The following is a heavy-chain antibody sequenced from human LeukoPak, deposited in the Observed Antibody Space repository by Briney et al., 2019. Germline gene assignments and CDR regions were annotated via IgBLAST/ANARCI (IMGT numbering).Heavy chain of an antibody. Sequence: GRSLRLSCAASGFTFSSYAMHWVRQAPGKGLEWVAVISYDGSKKYYADSVKGRFTISRDNSKNTLYLQMNSLRAEDTAVYYCARGTSMVRGVTVRIWGQGTLVTVSS. CDR3: ARGTSMVRGVTVRI. V-gene: IGHV3-30*04. D-gene: IGHD3-10*01. CDR1: GFTFSSYA. CDR2: ISYDGSKK. J-gene: IGHJ4*02.